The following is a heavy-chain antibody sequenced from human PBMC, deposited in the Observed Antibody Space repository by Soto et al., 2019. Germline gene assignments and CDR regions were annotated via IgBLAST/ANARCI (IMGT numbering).Heavy chain of an antibody. J-gene: IGHJ3*02. D-gene: IGHD3-22*01. Sequence: SETLSLTCTVSGASISSSYWSWIRQSPGKGLEWIGYVYYSGSTNYNPSLKSRVTISVDTSKNQFSLKLSSVTAADTAVYYCARGYYDSSGQSNTFGIWGRGTMVTVSS. CDR1: GASISSSY. CDR3: ARGYYDSSGQSNTFGI. CDR2: VYYSGST. V-gene: IGHV4-59*01.